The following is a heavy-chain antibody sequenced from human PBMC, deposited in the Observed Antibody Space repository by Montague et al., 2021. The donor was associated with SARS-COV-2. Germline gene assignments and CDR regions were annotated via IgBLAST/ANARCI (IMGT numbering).Heavy chain of an antibody. CDR2: VHYTGST. CDR3: ARAQSICIIAPGVSYFDL. CDR1: GGSIRSYY. J-gene: IGHJ4*03. Sequence: SETLSLTCEVSGGSIRSYYWSWIRQSPGKGLEWIGYVHYTGSTKYNPSLKTRVTLSLDTPKNHFSLRLNSVTAADTAVYYCARAQSICIIAPGVSYFDLWGLGTLVSVSS. V-gene: IGHV4-59*12. D-gene: IGHD3-3*02.